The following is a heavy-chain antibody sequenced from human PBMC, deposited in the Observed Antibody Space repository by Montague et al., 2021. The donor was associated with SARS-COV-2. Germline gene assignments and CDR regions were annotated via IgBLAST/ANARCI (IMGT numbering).Heavy chain of an antibody. CDR1: GFTFSSYA. D-gene: IGHD3-16*02. V-gene: IGHV3-30*04. Sequence: SLSLSCAASGFTFSSYATPWVRQAPGKGLEWVAVISYDGSNKYXXXSXXXRFTISRYNSKNTLYLQMNSLRAEDTAVYYCARDNYDYVWGSYRYIYWGQGTLVTVSS. J-gene: IGHJ4*02. CDR2: ISYDGSNK. CDR3: ARDNYDYVWGSYRYIY.